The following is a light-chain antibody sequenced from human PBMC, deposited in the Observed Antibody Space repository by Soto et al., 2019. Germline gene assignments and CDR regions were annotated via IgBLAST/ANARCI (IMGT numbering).Light chain of an antibody. CDR2: DAS. J-gene: IGKJ5*01. V-gene: IGKV3-11*01. CDR1: KSVSRY. CDR3: QQRSNWHPIT. Sequence: EIVLTQSPATLSLSPGERATLSCRASKSVSRYLACYQQKPGQAPRLLIYDASNSATGIPARFSGSGSGTDFTLTISSLEHDDFAVYYCQQRSNWHPITFGQGTRLEIK.